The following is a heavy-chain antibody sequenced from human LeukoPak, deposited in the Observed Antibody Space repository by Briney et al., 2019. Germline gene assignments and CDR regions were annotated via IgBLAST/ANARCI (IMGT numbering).Heavy chain of an antibody. CDR2: LWDDGSNI. CDR1: GLQLRQYG. CDR3: AKEGDRGEALYYYYMDV. J-gene: IGHJ6*03. Sequence: RSLILSCAWSGLQLRQYGMPWVRQCPGHGLEWVAALWDDGSNIFYADSVKGRFTISRDNSKNALYLQMNSLRAEDTADYYCAKEGDRGEALYYYYMDVWGNGTTVTVSS. D-gene: IGHD3-10*01. V-gene: IGHV3-33*06.